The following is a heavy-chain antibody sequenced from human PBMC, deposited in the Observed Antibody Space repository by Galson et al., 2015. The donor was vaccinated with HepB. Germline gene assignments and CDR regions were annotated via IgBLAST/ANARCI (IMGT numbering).Heavy chain of an antibody. CDR1: GFTFTDYY. CDR2: ISGSGSTTI. Sequence: SLRLSCAASGFTFTDYYMSWIRQAPGKGLEWVSYISGSGSTTIFYADSVKGRFTISRDNAKNSPYLQMTSLRAEDTAVYYCARATLGWFDPWGQGTLVTVSS. CDR3: ARATLGWFDP. D-gene: IGHD2/OR15-2a*01. V-gene: IGHV3-11*01. J-gene: IGHJ5*02.